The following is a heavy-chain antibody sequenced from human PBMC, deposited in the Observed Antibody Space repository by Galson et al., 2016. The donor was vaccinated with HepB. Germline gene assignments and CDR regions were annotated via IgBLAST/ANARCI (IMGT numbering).Heavy chain of an antibody. V-gene: IGHV3-30*18. CDR3: AKDHGNRWLNNWFDP. J-gene: IGHJ5*02. Sequence: SLRHSCAASGFTFSNYGMHRIRQAPGKGLEWVAVMSHDGSHIFYVDSVKGRFSISRDNSKNTLYLQMNSLRDEDTAVYYCAKDHGNRWLNNWFDPWGQGTLVTVSS. D-gene: IGHD6-19*01. CDR2: MSHDGSHI. CDR1: GFTFSNYG.